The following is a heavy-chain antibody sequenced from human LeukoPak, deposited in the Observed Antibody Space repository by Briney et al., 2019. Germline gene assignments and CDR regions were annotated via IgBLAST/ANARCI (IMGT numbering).Heavy chain of an antibody. CDR1: GFTFSGSA. Sequence: GGSLRLSCAASGFTFSGSAMHWVRQASGKGLEWVGRIRSKANSYATAYAASVKGRFTISRDDSKNTAYLQMNSLKTEDTAVYYSTRHPTGAVAGQYWGQGTLVTVSS. D-gene: IGHD6-19*01. V-gene: IGHV3-73*01. CDR3: TRHPTGAVAGQY. J-gene: IGHJ4*02. CDR2: IRSKANSYAT.